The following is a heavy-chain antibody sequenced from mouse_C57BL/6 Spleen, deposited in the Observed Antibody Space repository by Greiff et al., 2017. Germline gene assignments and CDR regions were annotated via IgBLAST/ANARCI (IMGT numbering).Heavy chain of an antibody. Sequence: EVQGVESGGDLVKPGGSLKLSCAASGFTFSSYGMSWVRQTPDKRLEWVATISSGGSYTYYPDSVKGRFTISRDNAKNTLYLQMSSLKSEDTAMYYCARRGTVGAHWYFDVWGTGTTVTVSS. CDR3: ARRGTVGAHWYFDV. J-gene: IGHJ1*03. V-gene: IGHV5-6*01. CDR1: GFTFSSYG. D-gene: IGHD1-1*01. CDR2: ISSGGSYT.